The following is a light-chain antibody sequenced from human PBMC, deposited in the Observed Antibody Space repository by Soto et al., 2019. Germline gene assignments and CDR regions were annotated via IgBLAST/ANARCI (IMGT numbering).Light chain of an antibody. CDR2: GAS. V-gene: IGKV3-20*01. CDR1: QSVSSSY. J-gene: IGKJ4*01. CDR3: QQYGSSPALT. Sequence: MVLTQSPGTLSLSPGERATLSCRASQSVSSSYLAWYQQKPGQAPRLLIYGASSRATGIPDRFSGSGSGTDFTLTISRLEPEDFAVYYCQQYGSSPALTFGGGTKVDIK.